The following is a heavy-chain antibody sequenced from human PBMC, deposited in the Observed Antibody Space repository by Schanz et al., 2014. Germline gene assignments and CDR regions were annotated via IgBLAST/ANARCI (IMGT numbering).Heavy chain of an antibody. Sequence: EVELVESGGGLVQPGGSLRLSCAASGFTFSSYVMSWVRQAPGKGLEWVSAISGSGGSTYYADSVKGRFTMSRDNAKNSVFLQMNSLRAEDTAVYYCVRDSFFAFDYWGQGTLVTVSS. CDR3: VRDSFFAFDY. J-gene: IGHJ4*02. CDR2: ISGSGGST. V-gene: IGHV3-23*04. CDR1: GFTFSSYV. D-gene: IGHD3-3*01.